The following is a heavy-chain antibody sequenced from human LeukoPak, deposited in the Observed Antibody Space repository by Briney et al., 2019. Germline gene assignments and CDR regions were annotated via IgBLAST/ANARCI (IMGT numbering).Heavy chain of an antibody. CDR1: GFKFDDYA. J-gene: IGHJ4*02. V-gene: IGHV3-9*01. D-gene: IGHD1-14*01. Sequence: GGSLRLSCAASGFKFDDYAMHWVRQAPGKGLEWVSGISWDSGVIGYGDSVKGRFTTSRDNAKNSLYLQMNSLRAEDTALYYCAKGTVRDYWGQGTLVTVSS. CDR2: ISWDSGVI. CDR3: AKGTVRDY.